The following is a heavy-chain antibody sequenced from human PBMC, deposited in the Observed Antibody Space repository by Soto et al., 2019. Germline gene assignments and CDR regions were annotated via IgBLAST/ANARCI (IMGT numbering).Heavy chain of an antibody. CDR1: GFTFSSYA. CDR3: AKEGTPVPYFDY. D-gene: IGHD1-1*01. J-gene: IGHJ4*02. CDR2: VSNSGGST. V-gene: IGHV3-23*01. Sequence: SGGSLRLSCAASGFTFSSYAMSWVRQAPGKGLEWVSAVSNSGGSTYYADSVKGRFTISRDNSKNTVYLQMNSLRAEDTAVYYCAKEGTPVPYFDYWGQGTLVTVSS.